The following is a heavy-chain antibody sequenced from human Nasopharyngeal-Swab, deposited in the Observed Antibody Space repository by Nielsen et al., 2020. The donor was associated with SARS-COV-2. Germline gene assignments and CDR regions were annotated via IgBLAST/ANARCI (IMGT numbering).Heavy chain of an antibody. D-gene: IGHD3-22*01. J-gene: IGHJ4*02. CDR2: INHSGST. Sequence: SETLSLTCAVYGGSFSGYYWSWIRQPPGKGLEWIGEINHSGSTNYNPSLKSRVTISVDTSKNQFFLKLSSVTAADTAVYYCARGRDDSSGYYRLFDYWGQGALVTVSS. CDR1: GGSFSGYY. CDR3: ARGRDDSSGYYRLFDY. V-gene: IGHV4-34*01.